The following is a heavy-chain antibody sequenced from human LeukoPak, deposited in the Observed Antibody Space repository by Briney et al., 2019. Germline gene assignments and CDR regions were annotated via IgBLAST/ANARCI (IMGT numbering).Heavy chain of an antibody. J-gene: IGHJ4*02. V-gene: IGHV3-7*03. CDR1: GFTFSYHW. Sequence: GGSLTLSCAASGFTFSYHWMTWVRQAPGKGLEWVANIKNDGAVKNYVDSVKGRFTISRDNAKNSLYLQMNSLRAEDTAVYYCAKGNLWSYFDYWGQGTLVTVSS. D-gene: IGHD3-10*01. CDR3: AKGNLWSYFDY. CDR2: IKNDGAVK.